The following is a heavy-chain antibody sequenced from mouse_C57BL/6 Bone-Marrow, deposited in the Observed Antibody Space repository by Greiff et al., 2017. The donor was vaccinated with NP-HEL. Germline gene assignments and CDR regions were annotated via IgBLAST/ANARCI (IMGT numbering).Heavy chain of an antibody. CDR1: GYSLTGYF. CDR2: INPYNGDT. V-gene: IGHV1-20*01. D-gene: IGHD1-1*01. J-gene: IGHJ3*01. CDR3: ARGGIYYYGSSPFAY. Sequence: EVKLQESGPELVKPGDSVKISCKASGYSLTGYFMNWVMQSHGKSLEWIGRINPYNGDTFYNQKFKGKATLTVDQSSSTAHMELRSLTSEDSAVYYCARGGIYYYGSSPFAYWGQGTLVTVSA.